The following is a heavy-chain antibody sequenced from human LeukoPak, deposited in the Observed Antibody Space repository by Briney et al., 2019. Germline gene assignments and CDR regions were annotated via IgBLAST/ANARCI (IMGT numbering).Heavy chain of an antibody. CDR1: GFTFSSYS. Sequence: GGSLRLSCAASGFTFSSYSMNWVGQAPGKGLEWVSYISSSSSTIYYALSVKGRFTISRDNAKNSLYLQMNSLRAEDTAVYYCARAGEVPAAIRDAFDIWGQGTMVTVSS. V-gene: IGHV3-48*01. CDR2: ISSSSSTI. CDR3: ARAGEVPAAIRDAFDI. J-gene: IGHJ3*02. D-gene: IGHD2-2*01.